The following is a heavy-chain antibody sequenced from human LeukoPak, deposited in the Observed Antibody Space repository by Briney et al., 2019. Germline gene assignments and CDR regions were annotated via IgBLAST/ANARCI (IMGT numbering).Heavy chain of an antibody. D-gene: IGHD2-2*01. CDR3: AKDEGYCSSTSCLDFDY. CDR2: ISGSGGSS. Sequence: PGGSLRLSCAASGFTFSSYAMSWVRQAPGKGLGWVSAISGSGGSSYYAYSVKGRFTISRDNSKNTLYLQMNSLRAEDTAVYYCAKDEGYCSSTSCLDFDYWGQGTLVTVSS. CDR1: GFTFSSYA. J-gene: IGHJ4*02. V-gene: IGHV3-23*01.